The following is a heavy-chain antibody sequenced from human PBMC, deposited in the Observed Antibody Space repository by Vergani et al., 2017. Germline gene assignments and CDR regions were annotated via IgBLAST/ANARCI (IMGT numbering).Heavy chain of an antibody. CDR2: ISAYNGNT. Sequence: QVQLVQSGAEVKKPGSSVKVSCKASGGTFSSYGISWVRQAPGQGLEWMGWISAYNGNTNYAQKLQGRVTMTTDTSTSTAYMELRSLRSDDTAVYYCARYRYQLHPYYYYGMDVWGQGTTVTVSS. V-gene: IGHV1-18*01. CDR3: ARYRYQLHPYYYYGMDV. D-gene: IGHD2-2*01. J-gene: IGHJ6*02. CDR1: GGTFSSYG.